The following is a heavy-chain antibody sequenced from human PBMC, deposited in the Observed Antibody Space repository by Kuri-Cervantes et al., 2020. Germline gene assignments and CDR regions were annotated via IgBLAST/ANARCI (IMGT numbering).Heavy chain of an antibody. CDR3: ARYQIHSAVVTARGLGY. Sequence: ASVKVSCKASGYTFTSYGISWVRQAPGQGLEWMGWMNPNSGNTGYAQKFQGRVTMTRNTSISTAYMELSSLRSEDTAVYYCARYQIHSAVVTARGLGYWGQGTLVTVSS. D-gene: IGHD2-21*02. J-gene: IGHJ4*02. CDR2: MNPNSGNT. V-gene: IGHV1-8*02. CDR1: GYTFTSYG.